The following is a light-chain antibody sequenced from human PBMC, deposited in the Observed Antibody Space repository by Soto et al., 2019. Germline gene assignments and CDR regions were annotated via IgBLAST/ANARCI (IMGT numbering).Light chain of an antibody. V-gene: IGKV2-28*01. CDR1: HSLLHNNGYNY. CDR2: LGS. J-gene: IGKJ4*01. CDR3: MQALQTPLT. Sequence: VVVTQSTLSLPVTPGEPASISCRSNHSLLHNNGYNYLDWYLQKPGRSPRLLIYLGSNRASGVPDRVSGSGSGTDFTLKISRVEAADVGVYFCMQALQTPLTFGGGTKV.